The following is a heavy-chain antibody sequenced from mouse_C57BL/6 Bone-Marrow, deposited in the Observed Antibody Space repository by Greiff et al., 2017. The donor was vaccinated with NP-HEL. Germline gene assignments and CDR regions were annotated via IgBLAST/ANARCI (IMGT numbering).Heavy chain of an antibody. CDR2: IHPNSGST. CDR1: GYTFTSYW. D-gene: IGHD1-1*01. CDR3: ASRDGSSHLFFDV. V-gene: IGHV1-64*01. Sequence: QVQLQQPGAELVKPGASVKLSCKASGYTFTSYWMHWVKQRPGQGLEWIGMIHPNSGSTNYNEKFKSKATLTVDKSSSTAYMQLSSLTSEDSAVYYCASRDGSSHLFFDVWGTGTTVTVSS. J-gene: IGHJ1*03.